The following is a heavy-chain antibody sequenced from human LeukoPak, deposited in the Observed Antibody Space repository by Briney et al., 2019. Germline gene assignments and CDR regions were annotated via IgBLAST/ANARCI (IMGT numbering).Heavy chain of an antibody. J-gene: IGHJ4*02. D-gene: IGHD3-10*01. CDR3: ARVRSSGYTEFDS. CDR2: INPNSGGT. V-gene: IGHV1-2*02. CDR1: GYTFTGYY. Sequence: ASVKVSCKASGYTFTGYYMHWVRQAPGQGLEWMGWINPNSGGTNYAQKFQGRVTMTRDTSISTAYMELSRLRSDDTAVYYCARVRSSGYTEFDSWGQGTLVTVSS.